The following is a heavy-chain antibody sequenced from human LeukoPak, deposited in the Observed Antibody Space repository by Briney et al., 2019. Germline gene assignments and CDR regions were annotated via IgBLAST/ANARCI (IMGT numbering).Heavy chain of an antibody. D-gene: IGHD5-24*01. CDR2: ISGSSNTI. J-gene: IGHJ4*02. CDR1: GFSFSTYA. V-gene: IGHV3-48*04. Sequence: GGSLRLSCAASGFSFSTYAMNWARQAPGKGLEWLSYISGSSNTIYYADSVKGRFTISRDNAENSLYLQMHSLRVEDTAVYFCARGEEKATIKALDSWGQGTLVTVSS. CDR3: ARGEEKATIKALDS.